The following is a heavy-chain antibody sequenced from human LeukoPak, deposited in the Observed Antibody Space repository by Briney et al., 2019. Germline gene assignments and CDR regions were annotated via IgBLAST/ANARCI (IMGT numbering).Heavy chain of an antibody. CDR1: GFTVSSNY. D-gene: IGHD1-26*01. CDR2: IYSGGST. V-gene: IGHV3-53*01. J-gene: IGHJ6*02. Sequence: PGGSLRLSCAASGFTVSSNYMSWVRQAPGKGLEWVSVIYSGGSTYYADSVKGRFTISRDNSKNTLYLQMNSLRAEDTAVYYCARDHGVGATTDGMDVWGQGTTVTVPS. CDR3: ARDHGVGATTDGMDV.